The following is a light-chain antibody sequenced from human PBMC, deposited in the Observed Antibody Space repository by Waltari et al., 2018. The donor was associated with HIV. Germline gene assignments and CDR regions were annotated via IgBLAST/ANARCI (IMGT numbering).Light chain of an antibody. CDR2: GAS. J-gene: IGKJ3*01. CDR3: QQYGSSPCT. V-gene: IGKV3-20*01. Sequence: EIVLTQSPGTLSLSPGERATLSCRASQSVSKNYLAWYQQKSGQAPRLLIYGASSRATGIADRFSGSGSGTDFTLTISRLEPEDFALYYCQQYGSSPCTFGPGTKVDVK. CDR1: QSVSKNY.